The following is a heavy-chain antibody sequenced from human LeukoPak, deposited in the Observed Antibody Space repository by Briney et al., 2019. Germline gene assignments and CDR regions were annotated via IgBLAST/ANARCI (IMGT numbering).Heavy chain of an antibody. CDR3: AKDGGLWVSAHWGDS. CDR1: GFTFSSYS. J-gene: IGHJ4*02. V-gene: IGHV3-21*04. Sequence: GGSLRLSCAASGFTFSSYSMNWVRQAPGKGLEWVSSISSSSSYIYYADSVKGRFTISRDNAKNSLFLQMNSLRAEDTAVYYCAKDGGLWVSAHWGDSWGRGTLVTVSS. CDR2: ISSSSSYI. D-gene: IGHD7-27*01.